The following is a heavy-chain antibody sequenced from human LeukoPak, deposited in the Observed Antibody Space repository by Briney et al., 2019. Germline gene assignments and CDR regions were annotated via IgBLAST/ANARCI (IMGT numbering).Heavy chain of an antibody. CDR1: AFTSGDYA. Sequence: SLILSCTDSAFTSGDYAMSCVRQDPGGGLEWVGFIRSKAYGGSTEYAACVKGRFTISRDDSKSIAYLQMNSLKTEDTAVYYCTRSLQDDYVWGSYRSWGFDYWGQGTLVTASS. D-gene: IGHD3-16*02. J-gene: IGHJ4*02. CDR3: TRSLQDDYVWGSYRSWGFDY. V-gene: IGHV3-49*04. CDR2: IRSKAYGGST.